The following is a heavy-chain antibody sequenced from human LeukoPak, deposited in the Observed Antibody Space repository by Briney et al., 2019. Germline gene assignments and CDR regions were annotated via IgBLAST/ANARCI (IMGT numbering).Heavy chain of an antibody. CDR1: GFAFSPYT. CDR2: ILGPATEK. V-gene: IGHV3-23*01. D-gene: IGHD1-26*01. Sequence: GGSLRLSRVGSGFAFSPYTMSWVRQAPGKEGEGVSGILGPATEKYYADSVRGRFIISRDNSKNTVFLQMSGLRVEDTGMYYCAKDFKPDGKWDIDYWGPGTLVTVSS. J-gene: IGHJ4*02. CDR3: AKDFKPDGKWDIDY.